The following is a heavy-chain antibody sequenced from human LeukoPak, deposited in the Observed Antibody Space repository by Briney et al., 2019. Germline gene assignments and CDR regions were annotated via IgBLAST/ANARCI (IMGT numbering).Heavy chain of an antibody. Sequence: GGSLRLSCTASGFTFGDYAMSWFRQAPGKGLEWVGFIRSKAYGGTTEYAASVKGRFTISRDDSKSIAYLQMNSLKTEDTAVYYCTRGPRIHYDSSGGFQHWGQGTLVTVSS. V-gene: IGHV3-49*03. D-gene: IGHD3-22*01. CDR1: GFTFGDYA. J-gene: IGHJ1*01. CDR2: IRSKAYGGTT. CDR3: TRGPRIHYDSSGGFQH.